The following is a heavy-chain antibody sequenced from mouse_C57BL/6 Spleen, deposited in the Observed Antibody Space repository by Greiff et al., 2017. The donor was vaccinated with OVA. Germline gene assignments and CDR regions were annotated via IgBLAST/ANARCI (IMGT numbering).Heavy chain of an antibody. D-gene: IGHD1-1*01. CDR2: ISSGSSTI. Sequence: EVKLMESGGGLVKPGGSLKLSCAASGFTFSDYGMHWVRQAPEKGLEWVAYISSGSSTIYYADTVKGRFTISRDNAKNTLFLQMTSLRSEDTAMYYCARERLLGYWGQGTTLTVSS. V-gene: IGHV5-17*01. J-gene: IGHJ2*01. CDR3: ARERLLGY. CDR1: GFTFSDYG.